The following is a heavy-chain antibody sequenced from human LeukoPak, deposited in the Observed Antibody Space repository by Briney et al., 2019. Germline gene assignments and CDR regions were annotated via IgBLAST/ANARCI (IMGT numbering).Heavy chain of an antibody. CDR3: ARGRVYSSGWYNFDY. CDR1: GGSISSYY. CDR2: IYYSGST. J-gene: IGHJ4*02. Sequence: SETLSLTCTVSGGSISSYYLSWIRQPPGKGLEWIGDIYYSGSTNYNPSLKSRVTISVDTSKNQFSLKLSSVTAADTAVYYCARGRVYSSGWYNFDYWGQGTLVTVSS. D-gene: IGHD6-19*01. V-gene: IGHV4-59*01.